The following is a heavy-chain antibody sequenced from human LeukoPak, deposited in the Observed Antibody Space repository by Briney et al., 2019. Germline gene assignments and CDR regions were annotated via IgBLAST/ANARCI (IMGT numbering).Heavy chain of an antibody. V-gene: IGHV3-48*01. CDR1: GFTFSTNN. D-gene: IGHD3-9*01. Sequence: GGSLRLSCAASGFTFSTNNMHWVRQDPGMGLEWISYISPSGETKHYADSVKGRFTISRDNAENSLYLQLTTLRADDTAIYYCTKEDHEVSTGYSTGDFDYWGQGTLVTVSS. J-gene: IGHJ4*02. CDR3: TKEDHEVSTGYSTGDFDY. CDR2: ISPSGETK.